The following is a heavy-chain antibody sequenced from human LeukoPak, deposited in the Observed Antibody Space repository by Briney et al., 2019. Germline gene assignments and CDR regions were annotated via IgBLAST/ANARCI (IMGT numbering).Heavy chain of an antibody. CDR3: ARHPYYDTSAYYVY. J-gene: IGHJ4*02. CDR1: GYTFSRYS. CDR2: ISTYNVKT. D-gene: IGHD3-22*01. Sequence: GSVKVSCKGSGYTFSRYSISWVRQAPGQGPEWVGWISTYNVKTNYAHKFQDRVIMTRDTSTKTVYMELNSLRSDDSVVYYCARHPYYDTSAYYVYWGQGPLVIVS. V-gene: IGHV1-18*01.